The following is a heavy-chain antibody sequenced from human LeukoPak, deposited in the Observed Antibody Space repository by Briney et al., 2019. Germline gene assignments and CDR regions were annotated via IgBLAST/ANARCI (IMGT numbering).Heavy chain of an antibody. CDR2: IHYSGTT. CDR3: ARRRVYSGSGEFDF. Sequence: SETLSLTCTVSGGSMSGYYWSWIRQPPGKGLEWIGYIHYSGTTNYNPSLKSRVTISLDTSRNQFSLKLRSVTTADTAVYYCARRRVYSGSGEFDFWGQGTLVTISS. D-gene: IGHD5-12*01. V-gene: IGHV4-59*01. CDR1: GGSMSGYY. J-gene: IGHJ4*02.